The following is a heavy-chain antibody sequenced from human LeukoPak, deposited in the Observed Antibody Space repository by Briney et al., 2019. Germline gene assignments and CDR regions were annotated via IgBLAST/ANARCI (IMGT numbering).Heavy chain of an antibody. Sequence: ASVKVSCKASGYTFTGYYMHWVRQAPGQGLEWMGWINPNSGGTNYAQKFQGRVTMTRDTSISTAYMELSRLRSDDTAVYYCARGDGAYCSGGSRTVGDFDIWGQGTMVTVSS. D-gene: IGHD2-15*01. J-gene: IGHJ3*02. CDR3: ARGDGAYCSGGSRTVGDFDI. CDR1: GYTFTGYY. CDR2: INPNSGGT. V-gene: IGHV1-2*02.